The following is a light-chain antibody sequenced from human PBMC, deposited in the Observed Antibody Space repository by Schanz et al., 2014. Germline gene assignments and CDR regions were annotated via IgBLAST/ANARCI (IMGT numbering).Light chain of an antibody. V-gene: IGLV1-44*01. J-gene: IGLJ3*02. CDR2: STN. CDR3: ATWDDSLL. CDR1: SSNIGTNT. Sequence: QSVLTQPPSASGTPGQRVTISCSGSSSNIGTNTVIWYQQLPGTAPKLLIHSTNQRPSGVPDRFSGSKSGTSASLAIIGLQSEDEADYYCATWDDSLLFGGGTQLTVL.